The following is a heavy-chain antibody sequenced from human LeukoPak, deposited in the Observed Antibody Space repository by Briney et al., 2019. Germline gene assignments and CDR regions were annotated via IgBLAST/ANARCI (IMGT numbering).Heavy chain of an antibody. CDR2: ISYDGSNK. D-gene: IGHD3-22*01. J-gene: IGHJ4*02. Sequence: GGSLRLSCAASGFTFSSYAMHWVRQAPGKGLEWVAVISYDGSNKYYADSVKGRFTISRDNSKNTLYLQMNSLRAEDTAVYYCVFVYDSSGYYFDYWGQGTLVTVSS. V-gene: IGHV3-30*04. CDR3: VFVYDSSGYYFDY. CDR1: GFTFSSYA.